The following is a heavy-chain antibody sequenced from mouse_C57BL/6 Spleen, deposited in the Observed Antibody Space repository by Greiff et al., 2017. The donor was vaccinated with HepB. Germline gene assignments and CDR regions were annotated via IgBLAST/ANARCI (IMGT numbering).Heavy chain of an antibody. CDR3: ARAGITTVVQFDY. Sequence: QVQLQQPGAELVRPGSSVKLSCKASGYTFTSYWMHWVKQRPIQGLEWIGNIDPSDSETHYNQKFKDKATLTVDKSSSTAYMQLSSLTSADSAVYYCARAGITTVVQFDYWGQGTTLTVSS. J-gene: IGHJ2*01. D-gene: IGHD1-1*01. CDR2: IDPSDSET. CDR1: GYTFTSYW. V-gene: IGHV1-52*01.